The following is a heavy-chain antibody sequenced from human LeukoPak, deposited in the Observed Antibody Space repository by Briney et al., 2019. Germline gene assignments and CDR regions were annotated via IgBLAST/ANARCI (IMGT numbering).Heavy chain of an antibody. V-gene: IGHV3-30*02. J-gene: IGHJ4*02. CDR3: ARDSGDQLLSEGFDY. D-gene: IGHD2-2*01. CDR1: GFTFSSYG. CDR2: IRYDGSNK. Sequence: GGSLRLSCAASGFTFSSYGMHWVRQAPGKGLEWVAFIRYDGSNKYYADSVKGRFTISRDNSKNTLYLQVNSLRSEDTAVYYCARDSGDQLLSEGFDYWGQGTLVTVSS.